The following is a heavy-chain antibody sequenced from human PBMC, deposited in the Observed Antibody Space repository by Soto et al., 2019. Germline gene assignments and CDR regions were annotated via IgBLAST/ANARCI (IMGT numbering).Heavy chain of an antibody. J-gene: IGHJ4*02. CDR2: ISGSGGST. CDR3: AKDSRVLRFLEWLLYFDY. V-gene: IGHV3-23*01. D-gene: IGHD3-3*01. Sequence: PGGSLRLSCAASGFTFSSYAMSWVRQAPGKGLEWVSAISGSGGSTYYADSVKGRFTISRDNSKNTLYLQMNSLRAEDTAVYYCAKDSRVLRFLEWLLYFDYWGQGTLVTVSS. CDR1: GFTFSSYA.